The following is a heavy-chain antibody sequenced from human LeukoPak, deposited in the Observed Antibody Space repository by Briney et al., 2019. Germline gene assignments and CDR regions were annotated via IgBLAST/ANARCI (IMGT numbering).Heavy chain of an antibody. D-gene: IGHD1-26*01. V-gene: IGHV3-23*01. Sequence: GGSLRLSCAASGFTLRNYAMSWVRQAPGKGLEWVSSIGAGDKYTYYGDSVKGRFTISRDNSKNTLYLQMNSLRAGDTAVYYCTTDPSRSYSDVWFDPWGQGTLVTVSS. CDR1: GFTLRNYA. CDR3: TTDPSRSYSDVWFDP. J-gene: IGHJ5*02. CDR2: IGAGDKYT.